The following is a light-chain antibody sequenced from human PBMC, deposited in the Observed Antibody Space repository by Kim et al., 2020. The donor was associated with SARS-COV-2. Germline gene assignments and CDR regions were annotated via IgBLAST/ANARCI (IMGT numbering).Light chain of an antibody. CDR2: ATS. Sequence: SASLGDRVNITCRASRSISGSLNWYQQSPGKDPTLLIYATSTLKGGVPSRFRGSGSGTDFTLIITSLQPEDFATFYCQQTHTTPYTFGQGTKLEI. CDR3: QQTHTTPYT. V-gene: IGKV1-39*01. CDR1: RSISGS. J-gene: IGKJ2*01.